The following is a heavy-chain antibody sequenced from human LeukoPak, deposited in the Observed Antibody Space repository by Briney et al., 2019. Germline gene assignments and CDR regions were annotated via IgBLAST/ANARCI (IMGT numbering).Heavy chain of an antibody. D-gene: IGHD6-13*01. Sequence: GGSLRLSCAASGFTFSNAWMSWVRQAPGKGLEWVGRIKSKTDGGTTDYAAPVKGRFTISRDDSKNTLYLQMNSLKTEDTAVYYCTSPRYSSSWRVDYWGQGTLVTVSS. CDR2: IKSKTDGGTT. CDR3: TSPRYSSSWRVDY. CDR1: GFTFSNAW. J-gene: IGHJ4*02. V-gene: IGHV3-15*01.